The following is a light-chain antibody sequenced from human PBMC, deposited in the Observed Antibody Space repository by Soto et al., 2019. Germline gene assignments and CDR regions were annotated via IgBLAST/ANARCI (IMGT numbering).Light chain of an antibody. V-gene: IGKV3-20*01. CDR1: QNVNNNY. Sequence: EVVLTQSPGTLSLSPGERATLSCRASQNVNNNYLAWYQQKPGLAPRLLIYGASSRAAGIPDRFSGSGSGTDFTLSISRLEPEDFAVYYCQQYGTTWWTFGQGTKVETK. CDR3: QQYGTTWWT. CDR2: GAS. J-gene: IGKJ1*01.